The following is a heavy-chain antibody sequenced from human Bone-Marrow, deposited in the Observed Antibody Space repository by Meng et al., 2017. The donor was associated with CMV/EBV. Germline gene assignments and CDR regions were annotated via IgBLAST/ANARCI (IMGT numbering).Heavy chain of an antibody. CDR2: VNDSGST. J-gene: IGHJ4*02. CDR3: ARGFRLLPVH. D-gene: IGHD2-15*01. Sequence: SETLSLTCAVYSGSFSGYYWSWIRQPPGEGLEWIGDVNDSGSTNYNPSLKSRVTISVDTSKNQFALKVNSVTAADTARYYCARGFRLLPVHWGQGTLVTVSS. V-gene: IGHV4-34*01. CDR1: SGSFSGYY.